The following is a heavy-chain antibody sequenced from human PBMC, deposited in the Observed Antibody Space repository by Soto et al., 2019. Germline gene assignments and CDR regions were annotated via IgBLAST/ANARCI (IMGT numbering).Heavy chain of an antibody. Sequence: SETLSLTCTVSGGSISSYYWSWIRQPPGKGLEWIGYIYYSGSTNYNPSLKSRVTISVDTSKNQFSLKLSSVTAADTAVYYCARAVDTAMVIGYYYMDVWGKGTTVTVSS. CDR2: IYYSGST. J-gene: IGHJ6*03. D-gene: IGHD5-18*01. CDR1: GGSISSYY. V-gene: IGHV4-59*01. CDR3: ARAVDTAMVIGYYYMDV.